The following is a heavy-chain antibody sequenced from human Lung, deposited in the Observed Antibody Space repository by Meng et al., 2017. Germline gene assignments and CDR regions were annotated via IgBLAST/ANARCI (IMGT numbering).Heavy chain of an antibody. D-gene: IGHD3-10*01. J-gene: IGHJ4*02. CDR1: GFTFSSYW. CDR2: IRQDGSEK. CDR3: AREYYTSGVSRPYYFDY. Sequence: GGSLRLSCAASGFTFSSYWMSWVRQAPGKGLEWVANIRQDGSEKYYVDSVKGRFTVSRDNAKNSLYLQMNSLRVEDTAVYYCAREYYTSGVSRPYYFDYWGQGKLV. V-gene: IGHV3-7*01.